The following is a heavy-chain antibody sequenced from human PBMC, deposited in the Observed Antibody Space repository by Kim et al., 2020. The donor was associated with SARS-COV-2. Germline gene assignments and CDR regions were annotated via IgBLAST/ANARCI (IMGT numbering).Heavy chain of an antibody. J-gene: IGHJ5*02. V-gene: IGHV7-4-1*02. CDR3: ARVAANLYNWFDP. D-gene: IGHD6-6*01. Sequence: TYAPGFTGRVVFSLDTSVSTAYLQISSLKAEDTAVYYCARVAANLYNWFDPWGQGTLVTVSS.